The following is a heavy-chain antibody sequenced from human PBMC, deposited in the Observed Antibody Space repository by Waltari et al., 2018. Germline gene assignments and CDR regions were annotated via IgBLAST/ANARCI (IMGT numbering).Heavy chain of an antibody. CDR2: ISGSGGST. CDR3: AKLREETDLDY. V-gene: IGHV3-23*01. J-gene: IGHJ4*02. CDR1: GFTFSSYA. D-gene: IGHD1-26*01. Sequence: EVQLLESGGGLVQPGGSLRLSCAASGFTFSSYAMRWVRQAPGKGLEWVSAISGSGGSTNYADSGKGRFTVSRDNSKNTLYLQMNSLRAEDTAVYYCAKLREETDLDYWGQGTLVTVSS.